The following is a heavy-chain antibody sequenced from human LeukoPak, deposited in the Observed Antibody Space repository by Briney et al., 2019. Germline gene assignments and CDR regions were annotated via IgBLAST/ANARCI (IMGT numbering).Heavy chain of an antibody. CDR2: ISSSSSYI. Sequence: PGGSLRLSCAASGFTFSSYSMNWVRQAPGKGLEWVSSISSSSSYIYYADSVKGRFTISRDNAKNSLYLQMNSLRAEDTAVYYCARDYGDYVFNGMDVWGQGTTVTVSS. J-gene: IGHJ6*02. CDR3: ARDYGDYVFNGMDV. D-gene: IGHD4-17*01. CDR1: GFTFSSYS. V-gene: IGHV3-21*01.